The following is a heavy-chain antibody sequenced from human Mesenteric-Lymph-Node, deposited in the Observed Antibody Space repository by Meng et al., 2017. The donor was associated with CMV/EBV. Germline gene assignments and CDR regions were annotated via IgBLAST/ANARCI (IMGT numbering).Heavy chain of an antibody. CDR3: AIAGKWRYYFAY. Sequence: GGSLRLSCAASGFNFNIAWMSWVRQASGKGLEWVGRIKSKTDGATTDYAAPVKGRFSISRDDSRSTLYLQMNSLRAEDTAVYYCAIAGKWRYYFAYWGQGTLVTVSS. CDR1: GFNFNIAW. CDR2: IKSKTDGATT. V-gene: IGHV3-15*01. J-gene: IGHJ4*02. D-gene: IGHD4-23*01.